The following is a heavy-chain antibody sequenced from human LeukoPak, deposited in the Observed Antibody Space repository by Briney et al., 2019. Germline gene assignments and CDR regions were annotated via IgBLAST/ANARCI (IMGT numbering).Heavy chain of an antibody. J-gene: IGHJ5*02. Sequence: PSETLSLTCAVYGGSFSGYYWNWIRQPPGKGLEWIGEINHSGSTNYNPSLKSQVTISVDTSRNQFSLKLSSVTAADTAVYYCARGRGWFGELRKRWFDPWGQGTLVTVSS. CDR1: GGSFSGYY. CDR3: ARGRGWFGELRKRWFDP. CDR2: INHSGST. D-gene: IGHD3-10*01. V-gene: IGHV4-34*01.